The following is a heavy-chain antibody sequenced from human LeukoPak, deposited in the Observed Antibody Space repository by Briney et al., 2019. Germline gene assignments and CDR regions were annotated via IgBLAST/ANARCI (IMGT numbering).Heavy chain of an antibody. CDR1: GFTFNAYS. V-gene: IGHV3-48*04. Sequence: PGGSLRLSCAASGFTFNAYSMNWVRQAPGKGLEWVSYITSSSSTIYYADSVKGRFTISRDNAKNSLYLQMNSLRAEDTAVYYCTREAALKGDAFDIWGQGTMVTVSS. D-gene: IGHD3-9*01. J-gene: IGHJ3*02. CDR2: ITSSSSTI. CDR3: TREAALKGDAFDI.